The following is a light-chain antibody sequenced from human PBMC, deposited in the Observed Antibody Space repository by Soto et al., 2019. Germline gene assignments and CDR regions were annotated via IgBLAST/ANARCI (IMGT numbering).Light chain of an antibody. Sequence: QLVLTQSPSASASLGASVKVTCTLSSGHSSYAIAWHQQQPEKGPRYLMKLNSDGSHSKGDGIPDRFLGSSSGAERYLTISSLQSEDEADYYCQTWDTGIRVFGGGTKVTVL. CDR1: SGHSSYA. CDR3: QTWDTGIRV. V-gene: IGLV4-69*01. CDR2: LNSDGSH. J-gene: IGLJ2*01.